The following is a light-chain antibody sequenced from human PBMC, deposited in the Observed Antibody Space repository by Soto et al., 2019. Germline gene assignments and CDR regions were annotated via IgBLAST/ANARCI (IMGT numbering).Light chain of an antibody. CDR1: QSVSGNF. CDR3: QPRITWPVS. V-gene: IGKV3D-20*02. CDR2: GAS. Sequence: ELVWMQKQRTRSLSGGSVDTLCCSTSQSVSGNFLAWYQEKPGQAPRLLIYGASSRATGIPDRFSGSGYGTDFALSLRRLEPEDSAVYYCQPRITWPVSFGQGTRLEIK. J-gene: IGKJ5*01.